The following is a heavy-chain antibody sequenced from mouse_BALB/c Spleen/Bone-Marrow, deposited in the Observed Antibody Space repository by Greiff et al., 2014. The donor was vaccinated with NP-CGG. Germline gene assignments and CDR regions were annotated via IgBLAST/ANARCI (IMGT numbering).Heavy chain of an antibody. CDR2: IWAGGST. CDR3: AGDRGDYVFAY. CDR1: GFSLTSYG. D-gene: IGHD2-4*01. Sequence: VQLVESGPGLVAPSQSLSITCTVSGFSLTSYGERWVRQPPGKGLEWLGVIWAGGSTNYNSALMSRLSISKDNSKSQVFLKMNSLQTDDTAMYYCAGDRGDYVFAYWGQGTLVTVSA. V-gene: IGHV2-9*02. J-gene: IGHJ3*01.